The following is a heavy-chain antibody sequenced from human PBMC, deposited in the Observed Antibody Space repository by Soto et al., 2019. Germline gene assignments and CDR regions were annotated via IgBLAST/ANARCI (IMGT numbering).Heavy chain of an antibody. J-gene: IGHJ5*02. CDR1: GFTFSSYA. CDR2: ISGSGGST. CDR3: AKAQDIVVVPAAIGSNWFDP. V-gene: IGHV3-23*01. Sequence: GGSLRLSCAASGFTFSSYAVSWVRQAPGKGLEWVSAISGSGGSTYYADSVKGRFTISRDNSKNTLYLQMNSLRAEDTAVYYCAKAQDIVVVPAAIGSNWFDPWGQGTLVTVSS. D-gene: IGHD2-2*02.